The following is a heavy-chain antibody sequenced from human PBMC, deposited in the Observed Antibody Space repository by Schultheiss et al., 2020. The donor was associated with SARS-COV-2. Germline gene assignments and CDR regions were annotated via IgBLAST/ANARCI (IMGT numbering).Heavy chain of an antibody. Sequence: SETLSLTCTVSGGSISSYYWSWIRQPPGKGLEWIGYIYYSGSTNYNPSLKSRVTISVDTSKNQFSLKLSSVTAADTAVYYCARDQRYVDTARRYFDYWGQGTLGTVS. J-gene: IGHJ4*02. CDR3: ARDQRYVDTARRYFDY. D-gene: IGHD5-18*01. V-gene: IGHV4-59*01. CDR1: GGSISSYY. CDR2: IYYSGST.